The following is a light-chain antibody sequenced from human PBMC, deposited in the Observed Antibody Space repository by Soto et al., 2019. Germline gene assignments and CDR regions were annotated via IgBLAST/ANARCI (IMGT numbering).Light chain of an antibody. CDR1: QLVVTSY. CDR3: QPLGRSPT. V-gene: IGKV3-20*01. CDR2: GAL. J-gene: IGKJ1*01. Sequence: EMVLTQSPGTLSLSPGERATLSCRASQLVVTSYLHWYQHKPGQAPRLLISGALTRATGIPHRFSGSGSGTDFTLTTSPLETADCAVYYCQPLGRSPTLGQGTKV.